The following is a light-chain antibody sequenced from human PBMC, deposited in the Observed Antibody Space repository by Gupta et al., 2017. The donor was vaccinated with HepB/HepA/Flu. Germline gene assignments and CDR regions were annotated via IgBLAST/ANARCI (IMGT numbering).Light chain of an antibody. Sequence: QSVLTQTPSASGTPGQRVIMSCSGSSSNIGRNTVNWYQHLPGTAPTLLIYTNNERPSGVPDRFSGPRSGTSASLAISGLQSEDEADYYCASWDDSLNGWVFGGGTKLTVL. J-gene: IGLJ3*02. V-gene: IGLV1-44*01. CDR2: TNN. CDR3: ASWDDSLNGWV. CDR1: SSNIGRNT.